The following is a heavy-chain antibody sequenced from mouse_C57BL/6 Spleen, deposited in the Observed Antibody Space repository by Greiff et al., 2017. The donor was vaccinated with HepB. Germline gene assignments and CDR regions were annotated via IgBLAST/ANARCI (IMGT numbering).Heavy chain of an antibody. CDR3: ARKSLYYEYNWYFDV. Sequence: EVQVVESGGGLVKPGGSLKLSCAASGFTFSDYGMHWVRQAPEKGLEWVAYISSGSSTIYYADTVKGRFTISRDNAKNTLFLQMTSLRSEDTARYYCARKSLYYEYNWYFDVWGTGTTVTVSS. CDR2: ISSGSSTI. D-gene: IGHD2-4*01. J-gene: IGHJ1*03. CDR1: GFTFSDYG. V-gene: IGHV5-17*01.